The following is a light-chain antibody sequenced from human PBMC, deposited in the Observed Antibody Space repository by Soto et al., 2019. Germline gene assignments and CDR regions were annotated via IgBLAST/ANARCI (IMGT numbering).Light chain of an antibody. J-gene: IGKJ3*01. Sequence: EIVLTQSPGTLSLSPGERATLSCRSSQSVTSSSLAWYQQKPGQAPRLLIYGTSNRATGIQRRFSGSGSGTDFTLTISRLEPEDFSVYYCQHYGGSFTFGPGTKVDIK. CDR1: QSVTSSS. V-gene: IGKV3-20*01. CDR3: QHYGGSFT. CDR2: GTS.